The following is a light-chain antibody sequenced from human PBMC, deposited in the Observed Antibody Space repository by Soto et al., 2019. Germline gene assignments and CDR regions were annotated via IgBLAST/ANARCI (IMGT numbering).Light chain of an antibody. J-gene: IGKJ5*01. CDR3: QQTYATPIT. CDR1: HPISNY. Sequence: DIPMTQSPSSLSASIGDRVTITCRASHPISNYLNWYQHRPGKAPKLLIYGASTLQSGVPSRFSGSESGTDFTLTITSLQPEDCATYYCQQTYATPITFGQGTRLENK. CDR2: GAS. V-gene: IGKV1-39*01.